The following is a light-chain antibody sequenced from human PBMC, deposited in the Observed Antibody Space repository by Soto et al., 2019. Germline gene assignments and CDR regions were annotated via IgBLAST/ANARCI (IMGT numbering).Light chain of an antibody. CDR1: SSDVGGYNY. V-gene: IGLV2-11*01. Sequence: QSALTQPRSVSGSPGQSVTISCTGTSSDVGGYNYVSWYQQHPGKAPKLMIYAVNARPSGVPDRFSGSKSGNTASLTISGLQAEDEADYYCCSYAGSYTYVFGTGTKLTVL. CDR3: CSYAGSYTYV. J-gene: IGLJ1*01. CDR2: AVN.